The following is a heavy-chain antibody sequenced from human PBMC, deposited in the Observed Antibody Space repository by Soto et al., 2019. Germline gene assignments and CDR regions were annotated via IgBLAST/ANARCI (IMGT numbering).Heavy chain of an antibody. Sequence: SETLSLTCTVSGGSISSYYWSWIRQPPGKGLEWIGYIYYSGSTNYNPSLKSRVTISVNTSKNQFSLKLSSVTAADTAVYYCAGGGLNYYGMDVWGQGTTVTVSS. D-gene: IGHD3-16*01. J-gene: IGHJ6*02. CDR3: AGGGLNYYGMDV. CDR2: IYYSGST. CDR1: GGSISSYY. V-gene: IGHV4-59*01.